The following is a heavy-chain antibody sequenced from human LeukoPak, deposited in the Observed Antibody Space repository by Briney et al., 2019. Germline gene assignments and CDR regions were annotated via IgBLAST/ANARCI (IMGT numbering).Heavy chain of an antibody. CDR1: GFTFSNAW. V-gene: IGHV3-15*01. D-gene: IGHD6-6*01. CDR2: IKSKTDGGTT. Sequence: GGSLRLSCAASGFTFSNAWMSWVRQAPGKGLEWVGRIKSKTDGGTTDYAAPVKGRFTISRDDSKNTLYLQMNSLKTEDTAVYYCTTGLHSSSLPGAFDIWGQGTMVTVSS. J-gene: IGHJ3*02. CDR3: TTGLHSSSLPGAFDI.